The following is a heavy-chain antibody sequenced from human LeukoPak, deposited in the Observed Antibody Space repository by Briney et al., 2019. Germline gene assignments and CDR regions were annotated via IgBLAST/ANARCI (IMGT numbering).Heavy chain of an antibody. J-gene: IGHJ4*02. CDR2: IKQDGSGK. V-gene: IGHV3-7*01. CDR3: AREWQGGIAAAGTRIEGDY. D-gene: IGHD6-13*01. CDR1: GFSVSGYW. Sequence: GGSLRLSCAVSGFSVSGYWMTWVRQAPGKGLEWVANIKQDGSGKNYVDSVKGRFTISRDNAESSLFLQMNSLRVEDTAVYYCAREWQGGIAAAGTRIEGDYWGQGTLVAVSS.